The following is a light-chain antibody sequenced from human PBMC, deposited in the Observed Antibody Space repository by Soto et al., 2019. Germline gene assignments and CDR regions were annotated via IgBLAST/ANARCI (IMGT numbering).Light chain of an antibody. Sequence: DVQMTQSPSSLSASVGDRVTITCRASQSISTYLNWYHHKPGQAPRLLIYAASNLQSGVPSRFSGSGAGTDFTLTINSLQPEDFATYFCQQSDTFPYTFGQGTKLEIK. CDR3: QQSDTFPYT. CDR2: AAS. V-gene: IGKV1-39*01. CDR1: QSISTY. J-gene: IGKJ2*01.